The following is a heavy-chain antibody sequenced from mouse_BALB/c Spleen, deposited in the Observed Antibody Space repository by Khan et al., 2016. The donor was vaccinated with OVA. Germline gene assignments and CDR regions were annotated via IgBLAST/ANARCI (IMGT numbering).Heavy chain of an antibody. CDR1: GYTLTSYW. V-gene: IGHV1S81*02. J-gene: IGHJ2*01. Sequence: QVQLQQPGAELVNPGASVNLSCKASGYTLTSYWMHWVKQRPGQGLEWLGEINPSNGRPKYNEKLKSKAKLTVDKSSSTAYKQLSSPTAEDSAVYYCARLLSNFDYWGQGTTLTVSA. CDR2: INPSNGRP. CDR3: ARLLSNFDY. D-gene: IGHD2-1*01.